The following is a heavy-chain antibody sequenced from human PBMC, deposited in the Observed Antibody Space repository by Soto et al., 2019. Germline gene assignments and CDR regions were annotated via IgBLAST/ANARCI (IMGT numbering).Heavy chain of an antibody. D-gene: IGHD1-1*01. J-gene: IGHJ4*02. CDR1: GGTFSSYA. Sequence: SVKVSCKASGGTFSSYAISWVRQAPGQGLEWMGGIIPIFGTANYAQKFQGRVTITADESTSTAYMELSSLRSEDTAVYYCARENTLKYNFDYWGQGTLVTVSS. CDR2: IIPIFGTA. CDR3: ARENTLKYNFDY. V-gene: IGHV1-69*13.